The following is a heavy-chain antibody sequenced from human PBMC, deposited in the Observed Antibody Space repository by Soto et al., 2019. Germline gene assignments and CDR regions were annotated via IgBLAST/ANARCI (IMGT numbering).Heavy chain of an antibody. Sequence: EVQLVESGGGLVQPGGSLRLSCGASGFTVSDNYMTWVRQAPGKGLEWVSIFNRGGSTNYADSVKGRFTISGDNSENKVYLQMNNLGAEDTAVYYCARGIVEAGHFFDSWGQGTLVTVSS. J-gene: IGHJ4*02. CDR1: GFTVSDNY. CDR2: FNRGGST. V-gene: IGHV3-66*01. CDR3: ARGIVEAGHFFDS. D-gene: IGHD6-13*01.